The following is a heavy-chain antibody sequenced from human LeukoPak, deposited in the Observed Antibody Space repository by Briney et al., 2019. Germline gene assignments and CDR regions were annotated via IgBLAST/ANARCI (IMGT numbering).Heavy chain of an antibody. D-gene: IGHD2-2*01. Sequence: ASVKVSCKASGYTFTNYDINWVRQATGQGLEWMGWMNPNSGNTGYAQKFQGRLTMTRDTSATTAYMELSSLRSEDTAVYFCAREMFGTSRPSDFWGQGTLVTVSS. CDR3: AREMFGTSRPSDF. J-gene: IGHJ4*02. V-gene: IGHV1-8*01. CDR1: GYTFTNYD. CDR2: MNPNSGNT.